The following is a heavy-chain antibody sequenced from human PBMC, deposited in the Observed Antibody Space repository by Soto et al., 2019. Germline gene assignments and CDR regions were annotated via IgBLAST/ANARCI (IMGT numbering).Heavy chain of an antibody. CDR1: GGSISSYY. D-gene: IGHD2-2*02. CDR2: IYYSGST. J-gene: IGHJ5*02. Sequence: SETLSLTCSVSGGSISSYYWSWIRQPPGKGLEWIGYIYYSGSTNYNPSLKSRVTISVDTSKNQFSLKLSSVTAADTAVYYCARAVVVPAAIKTNWFDPWGQGTLVSVSS. CDR3: ARAVVVPAAIKTNWFDP. V-gene: IGHV4-59*01.